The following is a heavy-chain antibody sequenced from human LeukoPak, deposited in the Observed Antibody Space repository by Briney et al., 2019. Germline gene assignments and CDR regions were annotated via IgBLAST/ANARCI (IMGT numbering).Heavy chain of an antibody. CDR1: GGSISSGSYY. Sequence: SETLSLTCTVSGGSISSGSYYWSWIRQPAGKGLEWIGRIYSSGSTNYNPSPRSRATISIDTSSNEFSLKLSSVTAADTAVYYCVSSGYNPRFYYYYLDVWGKGTTVTISS. D-gene: IGHD3-22*01. V-gene: IGHV4-61*02. J-gene: IGHJ6*03. CDR3: VSSGYNPRFYYYYLDV. CDR2: IYSSGST.